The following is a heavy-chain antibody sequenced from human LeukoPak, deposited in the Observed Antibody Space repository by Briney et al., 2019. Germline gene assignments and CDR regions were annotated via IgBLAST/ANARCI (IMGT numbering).Heavy chain of an antibody. CDR3: ARTGYCSSTSCPKGRFDP. D-gene: IGHD2-2*01. Sequence: GGSLRLSCAASVFTFSSYEMNWVRQAPGKGLEWVSYISSSGSTIYYADSVKGRFTISRDNAKNSLYLQMNSLRAEDPAVYYCARTGYCSSTSCPKGRFDPWGQGTLVTVSS. J-gene: IGHJ5*02. CDR2: ISSSGSTI. CDR1: VFTFSSYE. V-gene: IGHV3-48*03.